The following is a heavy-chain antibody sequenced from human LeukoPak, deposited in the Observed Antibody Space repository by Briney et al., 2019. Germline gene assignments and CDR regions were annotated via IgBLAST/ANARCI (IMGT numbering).Heavy chain of an antibody. CDR2: INHTGST. CDR1: GGSFTDFY. V-gene: IGHV4-34*01. Sequence: SETLSLTCGVFGGSFTDFYWTWIRQSPGKGLEWVGEINHTGSTNYKPSLKRRVTMSVDTSKNHVILRLTSVTAAGTGVYFYARGRKVVCSSASCPAWFDPWGQGILVTVSS. CDR3: ARGRKVVCSSASCPAWFDP. D-gene: IGHD6-13*01. J-gene: IGHJ5*02.